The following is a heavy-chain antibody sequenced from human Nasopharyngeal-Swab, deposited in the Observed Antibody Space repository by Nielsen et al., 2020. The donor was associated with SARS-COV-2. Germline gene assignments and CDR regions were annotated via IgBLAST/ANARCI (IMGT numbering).Heavy chain of an antibody. CDR3: AKATQQWLPYYFDL. V-gene: IGHV3-23*01. CDR2: VDYDGVRT. Sequence: GGSLRLSCTGSGYTFSNYAISWVRQAPGQGLEWVSTVDYDGVRTHYADSVEGRFIISRDNSENTLYLQMNSLTAEDTAVYYCAKATQQWLPYYFDLWGQGTLVTVSS. J-gene: IGHJ4*02. CDR1: GYTFSNYA. D-gene: IGHD5-24*01.